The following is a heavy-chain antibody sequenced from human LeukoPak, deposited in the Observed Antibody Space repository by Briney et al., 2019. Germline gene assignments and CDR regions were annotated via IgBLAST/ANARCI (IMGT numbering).Heavy chain of an antibody. CDR3: ARAVEAESPFDY. CDR2: IYSGGIT. V-gene: IGHV3-53*01. J-gene: IGHJ4*02. Sequence: GGSLRLSCAASGFTVSSNYMSWVRQAPGKGLEWVSVIYSGGITYYADSVKGRFTISRDNSKNTLYLQMNSLRAEDTAVYYCARAVEAESPFDYWGQGTLVTVSS. D-gene: IGHD2/OR15-2a*01. CDR1: GFTVSSNY.